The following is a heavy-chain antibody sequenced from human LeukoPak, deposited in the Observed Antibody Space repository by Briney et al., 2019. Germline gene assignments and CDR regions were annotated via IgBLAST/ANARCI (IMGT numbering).Heavy chain of an antibody. J-gene: IGHJ4*02. D-gene: IGHD2-2*01. CDR1: GYTFTSYG. CDR2: ISAYNVNT. Sequence: ASVKVSCKASGYTFTSYGISWVRQAPGQGLEWMGWISAYNVNTNYAQKLQGRVTMTTDTSTSTAYMELRSLRSDDTAVYYCARDLPEELGYCSSTSCQTTFDYWGQGTLVTVSS. CDR3: ARDLPEELGYCSSTSCQTTFDY. V-gene: IGHV1-18*01.